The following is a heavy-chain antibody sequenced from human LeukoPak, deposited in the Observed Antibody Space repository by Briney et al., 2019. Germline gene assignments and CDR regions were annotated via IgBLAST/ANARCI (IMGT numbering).Heavy chain of an antibody. V-gene: IGHV3-11*04. CDR3: AREASGYYHVFDV. J-gene: IGHJ4*02. CDR1: GFTLSTYF. Sequence: GGSLRLSCEASGFTLSTYFISWIRQAPGKGLEWVSYTTNSGRSTKYADAVKGRFTMSRDNAKQSVYLEMTDLRAEDTAVYCCAREASGYYHVFDVWGQGTLVTVSS. CDR2: TTNSGRST. D-gene: IGHD3-3*01.